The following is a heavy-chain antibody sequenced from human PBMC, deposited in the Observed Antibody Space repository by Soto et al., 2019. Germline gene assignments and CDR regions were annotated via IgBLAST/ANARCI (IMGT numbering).Heavy chain of an antibody. V-gene: IGHV3-11*01. D-gene: IGHD2-2*01. CDR2: ISSSGSTI. J-gene: IGHJ5*02. CDR3: ARDGVGYCSSTSCYPRYNWFGP. CDR1: GFTFSDYY. Sequence: GGSLRLSCAASGFTFSDYYMSWIRQAPGKGLEWVSYISSSGSTIYYADSVKGRFTISRDNAKNSLYLQMNSLRAEDTAVYYCARDGVGYCSSTSCYPRYNWFGPWGQGTLVTVSS.